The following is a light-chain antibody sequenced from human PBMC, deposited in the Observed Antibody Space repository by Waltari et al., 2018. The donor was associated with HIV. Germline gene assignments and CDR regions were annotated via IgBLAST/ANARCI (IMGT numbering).Light chain of an antibody. CDR1: HGISRIW. J-gene: IGKJ2*01. CDR2: AAS. CDR3: QQADSFPYT. V-gene: IGKV1-12*01. Sequence: DIQMTQSPSSVAASVGHRVTITCRASHGISRIWLVGYQQKPGKAPKLLIYAASNLPSGVATRCSGSGSGTDFTLTISSLQPEDFASYYCQQADSFPYTFGQGTKVEIK.